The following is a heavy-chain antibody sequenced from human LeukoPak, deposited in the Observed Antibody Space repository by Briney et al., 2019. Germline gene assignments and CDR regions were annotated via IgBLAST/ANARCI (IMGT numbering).Heavy chain of an antibody. J-gene: IGHJ4*02. CDR2: VYQSGTT. CDR3: ARIFIRNGYSSYFDC. CDR1: GFSISSGHY. Sequence: SETLSLTCTVSGFSISSGHYWGWVRQPPGAGLEWIGSVYQSGTTYYNPSLKSRVTTSVDMSKNQFSLRLRPVTAADMAVYYCARIFIRNGYSSYFDCWGQGTLVTVSS. D-gene: IGHD5-18*01. V-gene: IGHV4-38-2*02.